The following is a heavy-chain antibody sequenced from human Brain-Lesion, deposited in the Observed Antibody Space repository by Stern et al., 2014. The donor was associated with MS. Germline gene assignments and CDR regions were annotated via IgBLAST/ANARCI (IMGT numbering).Heavy chain of an antibody. CDR1: GCSINPGDSH. V-gene: IGHV4-30-4*01. Sequence: QVQLVQSGPGLVKPSQTLSLTCTVSGCSINPGDSHWTWLRPPPGKGLEWIWFFTYSGTHYYTPSLQRRLTIPVDTSKNQFSLKLRSVTAGDTAVYYCARSTVSTEYYFDYWGQGTLVTVSS. D-gene: IGHD4-11*01. CDR2: FTYSGTH. CDR3: ARSTVSTEYYFDY. J-gene: IGHJ4*02.